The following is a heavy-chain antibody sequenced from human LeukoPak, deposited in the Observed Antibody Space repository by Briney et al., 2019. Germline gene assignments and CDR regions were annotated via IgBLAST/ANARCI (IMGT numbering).Heavy chain of an antibody. J-gene: IGHJ5*02. CDR2: IIPIFGTA. V-gene: IGHV1-69*06. CDR1: GGTFSSYA. CDR3: ARDGRGSRSSWFDP. D-gene: IGHD3-10*01. Sequence: GASVKVSCKASGGTFSSYAISWVRQAPGQGLEWMGGIIPIFGTANYAQKFRGRVTITADKSTRTAYMELSSLGSDDTAVYYCARDGRGSRSSWFDPWGQGTLVIVSS.